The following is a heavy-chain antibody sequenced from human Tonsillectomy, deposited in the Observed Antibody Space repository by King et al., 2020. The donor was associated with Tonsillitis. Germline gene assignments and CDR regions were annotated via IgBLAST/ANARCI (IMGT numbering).Heavy chain of an antibody. D-gene: IGHD4-17*01. V-gene: IGHV3-21*01. CDR2: ISSSSSYI. CDR3: ASRAGGEFDH. Sequence: QLVQSGGGLVKPGGSLRLSCAASGITFSSYSMNWVRQAPGKGLEWVASISSSSSYIYYAASVQGRFTISRDNAKKSLYQQMNSLTGEDTAVYYCASRAGGEFDHWGQGTLVTVSS. CDR1: GITFSSYS. J-gene: IGHJ4*02.